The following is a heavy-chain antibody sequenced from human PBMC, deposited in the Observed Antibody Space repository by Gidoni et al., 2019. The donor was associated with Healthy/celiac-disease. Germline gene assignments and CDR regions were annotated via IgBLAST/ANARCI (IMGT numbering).Heavy chain of an antibody. CDR3: TCRDDYGDYYMGFDY. CDR2: IRSKANSYAT. CDR1: GFPFSGSA. D-gene: IGHD4-17*01. V-gene: IGHV3-73*01. J-gene: IGHJ4*02. Sequence: EVQLVESGGGLVQPGGSLKLSCAAPGFPFSGSAMHWVRQASGKGLEWVGRIRSKANSYATAYAASVKGRFTISRDDSKNTAYLQMNSLKTEDTAVYYCTCRDDYGDYYMGFDYWGQGTLVTVSS.